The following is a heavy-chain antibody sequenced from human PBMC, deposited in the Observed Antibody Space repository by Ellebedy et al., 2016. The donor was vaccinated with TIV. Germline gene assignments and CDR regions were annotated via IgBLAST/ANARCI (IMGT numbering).Heavy chain of an antibody. CDR3: ARAKYNWNDADALGY. D-gene: IGHD1-20*01. J-gene: IGHJ4*02. CDR2: TYYRSKWYN. Sequence: SQTLSLTXXISGDSVSSNSAAWNWIRQSPSRGLEWLGRTYYRSKWYNDYAVSVKSRITINPDTSKNQFSLQLNSVTPEDTAVYYCARAKYNWNDADALGYWGQGTLVTVSS. CDR1: GDSVSSNSAA. V-gene: IGHV6-1*01.